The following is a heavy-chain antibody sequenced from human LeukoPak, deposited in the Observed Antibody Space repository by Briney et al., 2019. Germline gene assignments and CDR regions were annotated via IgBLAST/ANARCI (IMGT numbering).Heavy chain of an antibody. CDR2: IYYSGST. V-gene: IGHV4-59*01. CDR1: GGSISSYY. J-gene: IGHJ3*02. Sequence: SETLSLTCTVSGGSISSYYWIWIRQPPGKGLEWIGYIYYSGSTNYNPSLKSRVTISVDTSKNQFSLKLSSVTAADTAVYYCARRFGIWGQGTMVTVSS. CDR3: ARRFGI. D-gene: IGHD3-10*01.